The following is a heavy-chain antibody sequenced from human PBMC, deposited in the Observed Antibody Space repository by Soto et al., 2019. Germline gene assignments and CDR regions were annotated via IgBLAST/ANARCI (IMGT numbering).Heavy chain of an antibody. CDR3: ARDVGYYDSDGYIDY. D-gene: IGHD3-22*01. CDR1: GFTFSDYY. CDR2: ISSSGSII. Sequence: GGSLRLSCAATGFTFSDYYMSWIRQAPGKGLEWVSYISSSGSIIYYADSVKGRFTISRDNAKNSLYLQMNSLRGEDTAVYYCARDVGYYDSDGYIDYWGQGTLVTVSS. J-gene: IGHJ4*02. V-gene: IGHV3-11*01.